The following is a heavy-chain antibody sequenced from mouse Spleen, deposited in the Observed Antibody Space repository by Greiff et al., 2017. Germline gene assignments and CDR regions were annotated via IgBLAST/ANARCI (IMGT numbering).Heavy chain of an antibody. D-gene: IGHD2-4*01. J-gene: IGHJ2*01. CDR1: GYTFTSYW. CDR3: ARWGDYDDY. CDR2: IDPSDSET. V-gene: IGHV1-52*01. Sequence: QVQLKQPGAELVRPGSSVKLSCKASGYTFTSYWMHWVKQRPIQGLEWIGNIDPSDSETHYNQKFKDKATLTVDKSSSTAYMQLSSLTSEDSAVYYCARWGDYDDYWGQGTTLTVSS.